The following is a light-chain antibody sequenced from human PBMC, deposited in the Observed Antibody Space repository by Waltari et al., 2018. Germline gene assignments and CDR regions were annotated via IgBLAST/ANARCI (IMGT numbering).Light chain of an antibody. CDR2: DAS. CDR1: PDIRVN. CDR3: QQYQNSEGT. Sequence: DIQMTQSPSSLSASLGHRVTITCQATPDIRVNLQWHHQNPGRAPQVLIYDASQWETGVPSRFRGSGFGRDVALTVSSLQPEDIATDYCQQYQNSEGTFGQGNKLDIK. J-gene: IGKJ2*01. V-gene: IGKV1-33*01.